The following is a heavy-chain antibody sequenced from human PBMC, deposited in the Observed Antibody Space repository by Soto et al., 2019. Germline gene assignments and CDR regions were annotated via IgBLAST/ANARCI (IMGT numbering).Heavy chain of an antibody. Sequence: SETLSLTCTVSGGSISSYYWSWIRQPPGTGLEWIGYIYYSGSTNYNPSLKSRVTISVDTSKNQFSLKLSSVTAADTAVYYCAREGVSWSYYRPTIGWTALSGRGTL. CDR1: GGSISSYY. D-gene: IGHD1-26*01. J-gene: IGHJ2*01. V-gene: IGHV4-59*01. CDR2: IYYSGST. CDR3: AREGVSWSYYRPTIGWTAL.